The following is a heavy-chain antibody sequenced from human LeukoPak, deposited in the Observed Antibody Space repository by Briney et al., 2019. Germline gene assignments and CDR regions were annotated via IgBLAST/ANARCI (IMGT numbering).Heavy chain of an antibody. CDR1: GVSISSYY. CDR3: ARHGALGYCSSTSCPNWFDP. CDR2: IYYSGST. D-gene: IGHD2-2*01. J-gene: IGHJ5*02. V-gene: IGHV4-59*08. Sequence: SETLSLTCTVSGVSISSYYWSWIRQPPGKGLEWIGYIYYSGSTNYNPSLKSRVTISVDTSKNQFSLQLSSVTAADTAVYYCARHGALGYCSSTSCPNWFDPWGQGTLVTVSS.